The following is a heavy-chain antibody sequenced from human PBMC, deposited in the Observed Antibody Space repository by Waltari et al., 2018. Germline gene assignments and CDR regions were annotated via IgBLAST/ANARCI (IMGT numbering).Heavy chain of an antibody. CDR1: GGSISSGRYY. CDR3: ARDRGRDGYNDY. D-gene: IGHD5-12*01. Sequence: QVQLQESGPGLVKPSQTLSLTYTVSGGSISSGRYYWSWFRQPAGKGLEWIGRIYTSGSTNYNPSLKSRDTISVDTSKNQFSLKLSSVTAADTAVYYCARDRGRDGYNDYWGQGTLVTVSS. J-gene: IGHJ4*02. V-gene: IGHV4-61*02. CDR2: IYTSGST.